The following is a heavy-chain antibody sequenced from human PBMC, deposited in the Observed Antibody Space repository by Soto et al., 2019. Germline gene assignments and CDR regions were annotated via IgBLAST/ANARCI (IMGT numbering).Heavy chain of an antibody. CDR1: GFSFNYAW. J-gene: IGHJ4*02. Sequence: EEQLAESGGGLVKPGGSLRLSCATSGFSFNYAWLSWVRQAPGKGLEWVGRIKSKTDGGTTDYAAPVKGRFIISRDDSKNTLYLQMNSLKTEDTAVYYGATVRWGGTTALHYWGQGALVTVSS. V-gene: IGHV3-15*01. D-gene: IGHD4-4*01. CDR2: IKSKTDGGTT. CDR3: ATVRWGGTTALHY.